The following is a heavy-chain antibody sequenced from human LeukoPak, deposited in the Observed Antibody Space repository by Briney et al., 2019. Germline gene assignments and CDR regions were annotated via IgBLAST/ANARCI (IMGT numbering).Heavy chain of an antibody. Sequence: PSQTLSLTCTVSGGSISSGDYSWSWIRQPPGKGLEWIGYIYYSGSTYYNPSLKSRVTISVDTSKNQFSLKLSSVTAADTAVYYCARGISYYDILTGYYQPGYFDYWGRGTLVTVSS. J-gene: IGHJ4*02. CDR3: ARGISYYDILTGYYQPGYFDY. CDR2: IYYSGST. V-gene: IGHV4-30-4*01. CDR1: GGSISSGDYS. D-gene: IGHD3-9*01.